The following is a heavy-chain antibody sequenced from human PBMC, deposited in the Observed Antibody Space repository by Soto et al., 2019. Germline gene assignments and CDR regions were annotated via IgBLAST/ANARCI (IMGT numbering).Heavy chain of an antibody. V-gene: IGHV4-61*01. CDR1: GASVRGGSYY. Sequence: PSETLSLTCTVSGASVRGGSYYWGWIRRPPGKGLEWIGYIYYSGSTNYNPSLKSRVTISVDTSKNQFSLKLSSVTAADTAVYYCARENIVVVPAAIHYYYYGMDVWGQGTTVTVSS. CDR3: ARENIVVVPAAIHYYYYGMDV. D-gene: IGHD2-2*01. CDR2: IYYSGST. J-gene: IGHJ6*02.